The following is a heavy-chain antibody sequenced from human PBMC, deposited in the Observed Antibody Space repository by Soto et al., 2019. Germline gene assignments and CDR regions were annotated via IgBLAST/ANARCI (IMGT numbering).Heavy chain of an antibody. V-gene: IGHV1-69*13. Sequence: SVKVSCKASGGTFSSYAISWVRQAPGQGLEWMGGIIPIFGTANYAQKFQGRVTITADESTSTAYMELSSLRSEDTAVYYCARDRSFGGDGYNLSPGYFDYWGQGTLVTVSS. CDR3: ARDRSFGGDGYNLSPGYFDY. CDR2: IIPIFGTA. J-gene: IGHJ4*02. D-gene: IGHD5-12*01. CDR1: GGTFSSYA.